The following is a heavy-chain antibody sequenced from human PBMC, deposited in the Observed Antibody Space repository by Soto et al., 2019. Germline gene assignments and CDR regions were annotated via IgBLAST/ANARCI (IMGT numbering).Heavy chain of an antibody. V-gene: IGHV3-30*18. CDR3: AKDVKRYCSGGSCYRYWYFDL. D-gene: IGHD2-15*01. Sequence: QVQLVESGGGVVQPGRSLRLSCAASGFTFSSYGMHWVRQAPGKGLEWVAVISYDGSNKYYADSVKGRFTISRDNSKNPLYLQMNSLRAEDTAVYYCAKDVKRYCSGGSCYRYWYFDLWGRGTLVTVSS. CDR2: ISYDGSNK. J-gene: IGHJ2*01. CDR1: GFTFSSYG.